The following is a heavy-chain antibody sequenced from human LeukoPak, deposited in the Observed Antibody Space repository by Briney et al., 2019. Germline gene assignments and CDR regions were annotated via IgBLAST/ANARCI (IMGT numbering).Heavy chain of an antibody. J-gene: IGHJ6*02. CDR3: ARDRYYYGSGRPPYYYGMDV. V-gene: IGHV4-59*01. Sequence: SETLSLTCTVSGGSISSYYWSWVRQPPGKGLEWVGYIYYSGSTNYNPSLKSRVTISVDTSKNQFSLKLSSVTAADTAVYYCARDRYYYGSGRPPYYYGMDVWGQGTTVTVSS. D-gene: IGHD3-10*01. CDR1: GGSISSYY. CDR2: IYYSGST.